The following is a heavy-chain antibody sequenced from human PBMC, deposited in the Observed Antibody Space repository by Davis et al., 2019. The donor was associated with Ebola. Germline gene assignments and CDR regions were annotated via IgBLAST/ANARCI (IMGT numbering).Heavy chain of an antibody. CDR2: ISGSGGST. J-gene: IGHJ6*02. V-gene: IGHV3-23*01. CDR3: ARDRGIAAAGHYYYGMDV. D-gene: IGHD6-13*01. Sequence: GGSLRLSCAASGFTFSSYWMSWVRQAPGKGLEWVSAISGSGGSTYYADSVKGRFTISRDNSKNTLYLQMNSLRAEDTAVYYCARDRGIAAAGHYYYGMDVWGQGTTVTVSS. CDR1: GFTFSSYW.